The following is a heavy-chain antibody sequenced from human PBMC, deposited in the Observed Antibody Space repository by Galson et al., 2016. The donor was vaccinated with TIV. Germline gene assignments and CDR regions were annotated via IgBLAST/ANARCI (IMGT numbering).Heavy chain of an antibody. D-gene: IGHD2-8*01. CDR3: ARDRMVDATYYYYYYGLDA. J-gene: IGHJ6*02. CDR2: ISDGGST. Sequence: SLRLSCAASGLSVSINYMTWVRQAPGKGLEWVSLISDGGSTYHSDSVKGRFTISRDNSKNTLYLQLNSLRVEDTALYFCARDRMVDATYYYYYYGLDAWGQGTTVTVSS. V-gene: IGHV3-66*02. CDR1: GLSVSINY.